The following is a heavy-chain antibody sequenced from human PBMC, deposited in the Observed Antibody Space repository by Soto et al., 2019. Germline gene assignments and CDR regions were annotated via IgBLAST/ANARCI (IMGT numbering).Heavy chain of an antibody. V-gene: IGHV1-3*01. D-gene: IGHD3-16*02. CDR3: ARDVRFGQISYDAFDI. Sequence: ASLKASCMSSGYSCTGYAMHWGRPAYRQRLDRMVWINADNGNTKYSQKFQGRVTITRDTSASTAYMELSSLRSEDTAVYYCARDVRFGQISYDAFDIWGQGTMVTVS. J-gene: IGHJ3*02. CDR2: INADNGNT. CDR1: GYSCTGYA.